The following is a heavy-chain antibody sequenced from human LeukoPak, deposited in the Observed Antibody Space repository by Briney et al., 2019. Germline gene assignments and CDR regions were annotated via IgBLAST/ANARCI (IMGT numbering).Heavy chain of an antibody. J-gene: IGHJ4*02. CDR2: ITNTGGST. CDR3: AKCSGSGVVVVSANDY. D-gene: IGHD2-15*01. CDR1: GFTVSRNY. V-gene: IGHV3-23*01. Sequence: GGSLTLSCAASGFTVSRNYMSWLRQAPGRGLEWVSIITNTGGSTYYADSVKGRFTISRDNSKNTLYLQMNSLRAEDTTFYYCAKCSGSGVVVVSANDYWGQGTLVTVSS.